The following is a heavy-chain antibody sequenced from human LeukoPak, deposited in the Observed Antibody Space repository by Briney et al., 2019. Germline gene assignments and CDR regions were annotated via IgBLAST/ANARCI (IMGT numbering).Heavy chain of an antibody. J-gene: IGHJ4*02. CDR1: GFSLNISGVG. D-gene: IGHD1-26*01. V-gene: IGHV2-5*01. CDR3: APSLVGADYFHY. CDR2: IYWNDNK. Sequence: SGPTLVNPTQTLTLTCTFSGFSLNISGVGVGWIRQPPGKALEWLALIYWNDNKRYSPSLKSRLTITKDTSKNQVVLTMTNMDPVDTATYYCAPSLVGADYFHYWGQGTLVTASS.